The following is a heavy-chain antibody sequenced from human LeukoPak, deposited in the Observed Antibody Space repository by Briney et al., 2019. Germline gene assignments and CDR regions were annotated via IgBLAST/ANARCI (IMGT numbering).Heavy chain of an antibody. Sequence: GGSLRLSCAASGFTFSSHAMSWVHQAPGKGLEWISTISGSTGNTYYADSMMGRFTVSRDNSKNTLYLQMNSLRAEDAAVYYCAKDRSGRDAFDIWGQGTLVTVSS. J-gene: IGHJ3*02. V-gene: IGHV3-23*01. D-gene: IGHD3-10*01. CDR2: ISGSTGNT. CDR1: GFTFSSHA. CDR3: AKDRSGRDAFDI.